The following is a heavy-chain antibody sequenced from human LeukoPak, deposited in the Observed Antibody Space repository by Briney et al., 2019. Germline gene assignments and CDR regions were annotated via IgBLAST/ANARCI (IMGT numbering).Heavy chain of an antibody. CDR3: AREARYDSSYS. J-gene: IGHJ4*02. CDR1: GFTVSSNY. CDR2: IYSGGST. D-gene: IGHD3-22*01. Sequence: GGSLRLSCAVSGFTVSSNYMSWVRQAPGKGLEWVSVIYSGGSTYYADSVKGRFTISRHNSKNTLYLQMNSLRAEDTAVYYCAREARYDSSYSWGQGTLVTVSS. V-gene: IGHV3-53*04.